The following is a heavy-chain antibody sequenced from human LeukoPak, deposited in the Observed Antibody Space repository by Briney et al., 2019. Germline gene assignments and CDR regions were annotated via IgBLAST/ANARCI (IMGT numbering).Heavy chain of an antibody. CDR3: ARGGHSGYEYAFDI. J-gene: IGHJ3*02. CDR2: IGTAGDT. Sequence: GGSLRLSCAASGFTFSSYDMHWVRQATGKGLEWVSAIGTAGDTYYPGSVKGRFTISRENAKNSLYLQMNSLRAGDTAVYYCARGGHSGYEYAFDIWGQGTMVTVSS. V-gene: IGHV3-13*01. D-gene: IGHD5-12*01. CDR1: GFTFSSYD.